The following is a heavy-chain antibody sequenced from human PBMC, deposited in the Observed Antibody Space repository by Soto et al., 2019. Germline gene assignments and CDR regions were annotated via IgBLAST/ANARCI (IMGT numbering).Heavy chain of an antibody. J-gene: IGHJ4*02. CDR1: GGSISSSSYY. CDR3: ARLVLKVRGPGEDY. V-gene: IGHV4-39*01. Sequence: PSETLSLTCTVSGGSISSSSYYWGWIRQPPGKGLEWIGSIYYGGSTYYNPSLKSRVTISVDTSKNQFSLKLSSVTAADTAVYYWARLVLKVRGPGEDYWGQGTLVTVSS. CDR2: IYYGGST. D-gene: IGHD3-10*01.